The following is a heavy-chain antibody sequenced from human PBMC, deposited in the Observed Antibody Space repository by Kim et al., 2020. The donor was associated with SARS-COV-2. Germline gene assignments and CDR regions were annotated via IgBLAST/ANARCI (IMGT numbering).Heavy chain of an antibody. CDR1: GGSFSGYY. Sequence: SETLSLTCAVYGGSFSGYYWSWIRQPPGKGLEWIGEINHSGSTNYNPSLKSRVTISVDTSKNQFSLKLSSVTAADTAVYYCARGPKDGGLYCSGGSCYGYYYYGMDVWGQGTTVTVSS. V-gene: IGHV4-34*01. CDR3: ARGPKDGGLYCSGGSCYGYYYYGMDV. CDR2: INHSGST. D-gene: IGHD2-15*01. J-gene: IGHJ6*02.